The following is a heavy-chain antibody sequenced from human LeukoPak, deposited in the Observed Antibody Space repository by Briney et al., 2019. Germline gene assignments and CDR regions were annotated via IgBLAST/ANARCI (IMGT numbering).Heavy chain of an antibody. CDR3: ARHDPLITIIIGERAFDT. CDR2: IYYTGST. Sequence: SETLSLTCTVSGCSISSTSYYWGWIRQPRGKGLEWIGSIYYTGSTYYNPSLNTRVTISVDTSRNQFSLRLSSVTAADTAVYYCARHDPLITIIIGERAFDTWGQWTMVTVPS. J-gene: IGHJ3*02. V-gene: IGHV4-39*01. D-gene: IGHD3-22*01. CDR1: GCSISSTSYY.